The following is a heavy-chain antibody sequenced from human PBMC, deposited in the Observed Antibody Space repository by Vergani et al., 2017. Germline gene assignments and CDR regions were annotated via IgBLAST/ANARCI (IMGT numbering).Heavy chain of an antibody. J-gene: IGHJ5*02. Sequence: EVQLVQSGAEVKKPGESLKISCKGSGYSFTSYWIGWVRQMPGKGLEWMGIIYPGDSDTRYSPSFQGQVTISADKSISTAYLQWSSLKASDTAMYYCARHVSIMITFERLDDLFDPWGQGTLVTVSS. CDR1: GYSFTSYW. V-gene: IGHV5-51*01. D-gene: IGHD3-16*01. CDR3: ARHVSIMITFERLDDLFDP. CDR2: IYPGDSDT.